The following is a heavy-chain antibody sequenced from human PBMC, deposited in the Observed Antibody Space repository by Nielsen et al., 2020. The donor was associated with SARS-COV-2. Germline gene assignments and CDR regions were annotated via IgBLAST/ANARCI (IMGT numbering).Heavy chain of an antibody. CDR1: GFTFDDYA. D-gene: IGHD5-18*01. V-gene: IGHV3-9*01. Sequence: GGSLRLSCAASGFTFDDYAMHWVRQVPGKGLEWVSGVSWNSAYMAYADSVKGRFTISRDNAKNTLYLQMKSLRAEDTAVYHCVRESDYSYGSDYWGQGTLVTVSS. CDR2: VSWNSAYM. CDR3: VRESDYSYGSDY. J-gene: IGHJ4*02.